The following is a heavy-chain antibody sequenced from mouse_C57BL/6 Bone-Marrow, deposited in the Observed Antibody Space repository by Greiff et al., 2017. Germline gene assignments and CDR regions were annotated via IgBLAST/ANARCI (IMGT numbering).Heavy chain of an antibody. J-gene: IGHJ3*01. V-gene: IGHV1-7*01. D-gene: IGHD2-1*01. CDR2: INPSSGYT. CDR3: ARTDYGNWGFAY. Sequence: QVQLKESGAELAKPGASVKLSCKASGYTFTSYWMHWVKQRPGQGLEWIGYINPSSGYTKYNQKFKDKATLTADKSSSQAYMQLSSLTYEDSAVYYCARTDYGNWGFAYWGQGTLVTVSA. CDR1: GYTFTSYW.